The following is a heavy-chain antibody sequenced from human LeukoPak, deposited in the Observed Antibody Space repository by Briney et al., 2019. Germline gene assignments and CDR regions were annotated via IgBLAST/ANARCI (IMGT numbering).Heavy chain of an antibody. D-gene: IGHD3-10*01. CDR1: GGSISSGDYS. CDR2: IYHSGST. V-gene: IGHV4-30-2*01. Sequence: SQTLSLTCAVSGGSISSGDYSWNWIRQPPGKGPEWIGYIYHSGSTYYNPSLKSRVTISVDRSKNQFSLNLSSVTAADTAVYYCARVRGEYYGSGSYRAYYYYGMDVWGKGTTVTVSS. J-gene: IGHJ6*04. CDR3: ARVRGEYYGSGSYRAYYYYGMDV.